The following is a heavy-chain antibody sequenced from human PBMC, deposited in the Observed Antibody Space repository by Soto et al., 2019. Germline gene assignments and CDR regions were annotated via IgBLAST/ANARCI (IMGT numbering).Heavy chain of an antibody. D-gene: IGHD3-22*01. V-gene: IGHV1-46*01. CDR1: GYMFTYYH. J-gene: IGHJ4*02. Sequence: ASVKVSCKASGYMFTYYHVHWVRQAPGQGLEWMGIINPNGGDTRYAQKFQGRVTMTRDTSTSTVYMELRSLRSDDTAVYYCARIDSSGYYSYFDYWGQGTLVTVSS. CDR2: INPNGGDT. CDR3: ARIDSSGYYSYFDY.